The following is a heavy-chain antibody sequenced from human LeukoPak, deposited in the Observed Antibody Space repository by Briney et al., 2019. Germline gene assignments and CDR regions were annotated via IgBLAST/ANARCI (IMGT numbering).Heavy chain of an antibody. D-gene: IGHD6-13*01. J-gene: IGHJ4*02. CDR2: IRQDGNGK. Sequence: GGSLRLSCAASGFTFNNYWMNWFRQAPGKGLEWVANIRQDGNGKFHADSVKGRFTISRDNSKNTLYLQMNSLRAEDTAVYYCARDWATARAAAGSFDYWGQGTLVTVSS. CDR3: ARDWATARAAAGSFDY. V-gene: IGHV3-7*01. CDR1: GFTFNNYW.